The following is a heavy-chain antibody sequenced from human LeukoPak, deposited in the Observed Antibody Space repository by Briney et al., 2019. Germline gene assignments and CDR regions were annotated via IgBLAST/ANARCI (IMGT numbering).Heavy chain of an antibody. V-gene: IGHV4-39*01. J-gene: IGHJ4*02. D-gene: IGHD5-24*01. CDR3: ARFGRDGYNP. Sequence: SETLSLTCTVSGGSISSYYWSWIRQPPGKGLEWIGSIYYSGSTYYNPSLKSRVTISVDTSKNQFSLKLSSVTAADTAVYYCARFGRDGYNPWGQGTLVTVSS. CDR2: IYYSGST. CDR1: GGSISSYY.